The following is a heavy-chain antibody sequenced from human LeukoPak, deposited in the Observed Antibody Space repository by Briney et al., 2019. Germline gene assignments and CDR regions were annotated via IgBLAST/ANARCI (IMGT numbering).Heavy chain of an antibody. J-gene: IGHJ5*02. CDR1: GGTFSSYA. CDR3: AREARIAAAGPPDWFDP. CDR2: INPIFGTA. Sequence: VKVSCKASGGTFSSYAISWVRQAPGQGLEWMGGINPIFGTANYAQKFQGRVTITADESTSTAYMELSSLRSEDTAVYYCAREARIAAAGPPDWFDPWGQGTLVTVFS. V-gene: IGHV1-69*13. D-gene: IGHD6-13*01.